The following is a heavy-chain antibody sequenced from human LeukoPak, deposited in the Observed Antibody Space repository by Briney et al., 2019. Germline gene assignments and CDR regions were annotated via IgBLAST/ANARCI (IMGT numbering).Heavy chain of an antibody. CDR3: AKGADYYYYGMDV. J-gene: IGHJ6*04. V-gene: IGHV3-23*01. CDR1: GFTFSSKD. CDR2: LSRSAAHI. Sequence: GGSLRLSCAASGFTFSSKDMTWVRQAPGKGLEWVSALSRSAAHIYYADSVKGRFTISRDNSKNTLYLQMNSLRAEDTAVYYCAKGADYYYYGMDVWGKGTTVTVSS.